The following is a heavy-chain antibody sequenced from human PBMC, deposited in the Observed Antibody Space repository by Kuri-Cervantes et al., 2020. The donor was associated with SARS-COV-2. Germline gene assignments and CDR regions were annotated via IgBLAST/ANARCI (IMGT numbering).Heavy chain of an antibody. D-gene: IGHD6-13*01. CDR3: AREDRAAAATFDY. J-gene: IGHJ4*02. Sequence: SVKVSCKASGGTFSSYAISWVRQAPGQGLEWMGRIIPIFGTANYAQKFQGRVTITADDSTSTAYMEQSSLRSEDTAVYYCAREDRAAAATFDYWGQGTLVTVSS. V-gene: IGHV1-69*13. CDR1: GGTFSSYA. CDR2: IIPIFGTA.